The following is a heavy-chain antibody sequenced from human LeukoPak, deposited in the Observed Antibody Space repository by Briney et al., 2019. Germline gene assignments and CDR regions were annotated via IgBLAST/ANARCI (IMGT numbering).Heavy chain of an antibody. CDR1: GFTFSSYD. V-gene: IGHV3-23*01. Sequence: GGSLRLSCAASGFTFSSYDMTWVRQAPGKGLEWVSSMSGKSGRTYYAHSVQGRFTISRDVSKNTLYLQMNSLRAEDTAVYYCTKDLSSGWYPYYFDFWGRGTLVTVSS. CDR2: MSGKSGRT. D-gene: IGHD6-19*01. CDR3: TKDLSSGWYPYYFDF. J-gene: IGHJ4*02.